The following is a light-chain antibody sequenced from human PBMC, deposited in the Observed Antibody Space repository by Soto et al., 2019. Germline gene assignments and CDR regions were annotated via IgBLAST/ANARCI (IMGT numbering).Light chain of an antibody. CDR2: DVN. J-gene: IGLJ1*01. CDR1: SNDVGGYNL. CDR3: SSYKSSSTLPYV. V-gene: IGLV2-14*01. Sequence: QSALTQPASVSGSPGQSITISCTGTSNDVGGYNLVSWYQQYPDKAPNLMIFDVNTRPSGVSNRFSGSKSGNTASLTISGLQAEDEADYYCSSYKSSSTLPYVFGTGTKVTVL.